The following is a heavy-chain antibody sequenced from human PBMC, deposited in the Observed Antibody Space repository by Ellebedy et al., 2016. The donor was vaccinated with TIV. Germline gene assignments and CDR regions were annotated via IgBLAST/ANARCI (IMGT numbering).Heavy chain of an antibody. V-gene: IGHV1-46*02. D-gene: IGHD1-1*01. Sequence: AASVKVSCKASGYIFNNYHMHWARQAPGQGPEWMGIINPHGGSTGYAQKFQGRVTMTRDTSTSTVYMELSSLRSEDTAVYYVARVKNADKAGVDYWGQGTLVTVSS. CDR2: INPHGGST. CDR1: GYIFNNYH. CDR3: ARVKNADKAGVDY. J-gene: IGHJ4*02.